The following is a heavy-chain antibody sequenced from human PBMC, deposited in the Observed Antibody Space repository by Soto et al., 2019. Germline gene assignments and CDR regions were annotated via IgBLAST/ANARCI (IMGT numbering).Heavy chain of an antibody. D-gene: IGHD3-3*01. CDR1: GFTFDDYG. Sequence: PGGSLRLSCAASGFTFDDYGMSWVRQAPGKGLEWVSDINWNGGSTAYADSVKGRFTISRDSAKDSLYLEMNSLRAEDTAFYYCARGLNYDVLSGLDYWGQGTLVTVSS. V-gene: IGHV3-20*04. CDR3: ARGLNYDVLSGLDY. J-gene: IGHJ4*02. CDR2: INWNGGST.